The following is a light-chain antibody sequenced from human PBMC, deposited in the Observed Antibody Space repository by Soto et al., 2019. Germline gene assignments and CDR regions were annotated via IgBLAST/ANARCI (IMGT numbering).Light chain of an antibody. Sequence: DIQMTQSPSSLSASVGDRVTITCRASQSIAGYLSWYQQRTGKSPKFLIYSASSLQRGVPSRFSGMRSGTDCSLAINGLQPEDFETYFCQQSFSVPITFGQGTRLEIK. V-gene: IGKV1-39*01. CDR1: QSIAGY. CDR3: QQSFSVPIT. J-gene: IGKJ5*01. CDR2: SAS.